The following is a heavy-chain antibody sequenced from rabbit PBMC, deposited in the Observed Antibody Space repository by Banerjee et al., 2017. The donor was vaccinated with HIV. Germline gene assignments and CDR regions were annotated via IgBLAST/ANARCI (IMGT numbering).Heavy chain of an antibody. CDR1: GFSFSSSYY. CDR3: ASSGYGGYGYFYFKW. V-gene: IGHV1S40*01. Sequence: QSLEESGGDLVKPGASLTLTCTASGFSFSSSYYMCWVRQAPGKGLEWIACIYNGDGSTYYASWAKGRFTVSKTSSTTATLQMTSLTAADTATYFCASSGYGGYGYFYFKWWGPGTLVTVS. J-gene: IGHJ4*01. D-gene: IGHD6-1*01. CDR2: IYNGDGST.